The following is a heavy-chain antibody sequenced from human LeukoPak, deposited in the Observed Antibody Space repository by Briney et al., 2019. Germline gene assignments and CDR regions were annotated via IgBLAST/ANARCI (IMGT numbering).Heavy chain of an antibody. J-gene: IGHJ4*02. V-gene: IGHV1-18*01. CDR3: AREYNSLYYFDY. D-gene: IGHD1-20*01. CDR1: GYTFTSYG. CDR2: ISAYNGNT. Sequence: ASVKVSCKASGYTFTSYGISWVRQAPGQGLEWMGWISAYNGNTNYAQKLQGRVTMTTDTPTSTAYMELRSLRSDDTAVYYCAREYNSLYYFDYWGQGTLVTVSS.